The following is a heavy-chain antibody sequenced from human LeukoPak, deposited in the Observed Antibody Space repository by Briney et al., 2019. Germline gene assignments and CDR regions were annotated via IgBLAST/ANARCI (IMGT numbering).Heavy chain of an antibody. J-gene: IGHJ1*01. V-gene: IGHV4-59*01. D-gene: IGHD6-13*01. CDR2: IYYSGST. CDR3: ARSITSSWYGDFQH. Sequence: GSLRLSCTVSGGSMSGYFWSWIRQPPGKGLEWIGYIYYSGSTNYNPSLKSRVTISVDTSKNQFSLKLSSVTAADTAVYYCARSITSSWYGDFQHWGQGTLVTASS. CDR1: GGSMSGYF.